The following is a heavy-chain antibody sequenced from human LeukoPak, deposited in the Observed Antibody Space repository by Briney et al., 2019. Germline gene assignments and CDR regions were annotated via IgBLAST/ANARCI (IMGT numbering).Heavy chain of an antibody. CDR3: ARITAPFDY. V-gene: IGHV3-30-3*01. Sequence: PGRSLRLSCATSGFTFSSYAMHWVRQAPGKGLEWVAVISYDGSNKYYADSVKGRFTISGDNSKNTLYLQMNSLRAEDTAVYYCARITAPFDYWGQGTLVTVSS. D-gene: IGHD1-14*01. CDR1: GFTFSSYA. J-gene: IGHJ4*02. CDR2: ISYDGSNK.